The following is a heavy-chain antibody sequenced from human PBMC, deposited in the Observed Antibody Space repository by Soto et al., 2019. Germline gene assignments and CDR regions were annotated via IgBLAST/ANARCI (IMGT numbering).Heavy chain of an antibody. CDR1: GFTSSSYW. D-gene: IGHD3-10*01. Sequence: EVQLVESGGGLVKPGGSLRLSCAASGFTSSSYWMHWVRQAPGKGLVWVSRINSDGSSTSYADSVKGRFTISRDNAKNTLYLQMNSLRAEDTAVYYCAYITMVRGVIIGRDYWGQGTLVTVSS. CDR2: INSDGSST. CDR3: AYITMVRGVIIGRDY. V-gene: IGHV3-74*02. J-gene: IGHJ4*02.